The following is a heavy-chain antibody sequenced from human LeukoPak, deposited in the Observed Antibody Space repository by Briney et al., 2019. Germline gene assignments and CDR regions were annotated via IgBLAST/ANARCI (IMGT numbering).Heavy chain of an antibody. J-gene: IGHJ6*02. CDR2: IRDDGSYN. D-gene: IGHD3-22*01. CDR3: AKGSYFDGGGYYLDV. Sequence: PGGSLRLSCAASGFTFSTYGMHWVRQAPGKGLEWVSFIRDDGSYNFYADSVKGRFTISRDNSKNTLYLHMNSLRAEDTAVYYCAKGSYFDGGGYYLDVWGQGTTVTVSS. V-gene: IGHV3-30*02. CDR1: GFTFSTYG.